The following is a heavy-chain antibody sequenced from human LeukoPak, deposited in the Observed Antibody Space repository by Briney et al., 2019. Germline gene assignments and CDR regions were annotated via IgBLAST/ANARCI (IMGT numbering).Heavy chain of an antibody. D-gene: IGHD1-20*01. J-gene: IGHJ4*02. Sequence: GGSLRLSCAASGFTFSRYGMHWVRQAPGKGLEWVAVISYDGSKKYYADSVKGRFTISRDNSENTLYLQMNSPRAEDTAMYYCARDITGRFSLDYWGQRRLVSVSS. CDR3: ARDITGRFSLDY. V-gene: IGHV3-30*03. CDR2: ISYDGSKK. CDR1: GFTFSRYG.